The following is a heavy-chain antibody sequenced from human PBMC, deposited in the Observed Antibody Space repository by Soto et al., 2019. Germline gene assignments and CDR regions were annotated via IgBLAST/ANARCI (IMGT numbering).Heavy chain of an antibody. D-gene: IGHD2-2*01. V-gene: IGHV1-69*01. Sequence: QVQLVQSGAEVKKPGSSVKVSCKASGGTFSSYAISWVRQAPGQGLEWMGGIIPISGTANYAQKFQGRVTITADESTSTAYMVLSSLRSEDTAVYSCARSQGSSTSLEIYYYYYYGMDVWGQGTTVTVSS. CDR1: GGTFSSYA. CDR3: ARSQGSSTSLEIYYYYYYGMDV. CDR2: IIPISGTA. J-gene: IGHJ6*02.